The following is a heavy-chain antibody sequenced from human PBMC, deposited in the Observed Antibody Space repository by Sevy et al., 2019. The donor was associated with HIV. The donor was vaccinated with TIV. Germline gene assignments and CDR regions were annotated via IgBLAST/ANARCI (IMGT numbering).Heavy chain of an antibody. CDR1: GSSIDSGGYY. CDR3: AGETAAGTID. CDR2: IQYSGST. D-gene: IGHD6-13*01. V-gene: IGHV4-31*03. J-gene: IGHJ4*02. Sequence: SETLSLTCTVSGSSIDSGGYYWNWIRHHPGKGLEWIGYIQYSGSTYYNTSLKSRITISQDTSKNKFSLKVTSVTAADTAVYYCAGETAAGTIDWGQGALVTVSS.